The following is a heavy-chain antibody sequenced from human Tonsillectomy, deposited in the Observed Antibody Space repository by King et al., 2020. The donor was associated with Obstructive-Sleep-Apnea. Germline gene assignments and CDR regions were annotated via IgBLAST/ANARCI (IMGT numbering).Heavy chain of an antibody. Sequence: VQLVESGGDLVQPGRSLRLSCAASGFTFDDYAMHWVRQAPGKGLEWVSGISWNSGSIGYADSVKGRFTISRDNAKNSLYLQMNSLRAEDTALYYCAKDSFPIAVAGTYYFDYWGQGTLVTVSS. CDR2: ISWNSGSI. CDR3: AKDSFPIAVAGTYYFDY. J-gene: IGHJ4*02. CDR1: GFTFDDYA. D-gene: IGHD6-19*01. V-gene: IGHV3-9*01.